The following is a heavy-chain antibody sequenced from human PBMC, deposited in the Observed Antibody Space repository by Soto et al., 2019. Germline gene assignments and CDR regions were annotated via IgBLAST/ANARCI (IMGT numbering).Heavy chain of an antibody. D-gene: IGHD1-26*01. CDR1: GFTFSTFA. CDR2: ITGGSGFT. Sequence: PGGSLRLSCAASGFTFSTFAMNRVRQAPGKGLEWVSGITGGSGFTFYADSVKGRFTISRDDSENTLFLQMSSLRAEDTAKYYCAKSGPTNYFDFWGQGTLVTSPQ. V-gene: IGHV3-23*01. CDR3: AKSGPTNYFDF. J-gene: IGHJ4*02.